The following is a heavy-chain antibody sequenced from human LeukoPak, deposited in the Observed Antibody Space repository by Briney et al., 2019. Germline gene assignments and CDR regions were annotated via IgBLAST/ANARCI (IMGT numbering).Heavy chain of an antibody. J-gene: IGHJ5*02. CDR3: ARGYCSGGSCYSGVRGWFDP. V-gene: IGHV4-39*07. Sequence: SETLSLTCTVSGGSISSSSYYWGWIRQPPGKGLEWIGSIYYSGSTYYNPSLKSRVTISVDTSKNQFSLKLSSVTAADTAVYYCARGYCSGGSCYSGVRGWFDPWGQGTLATVSS. CDR2: IYYSGST. CDR1: GGSISSSSYY. D-gene: IGHD2-15*01.